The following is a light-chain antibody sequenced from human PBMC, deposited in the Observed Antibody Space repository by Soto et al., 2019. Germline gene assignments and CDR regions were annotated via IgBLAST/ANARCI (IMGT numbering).Light chain of an antibody. J-gene: IGLJ1*01. V-gene: IGLV2-8*01. CDR1: SSDVGGYNY. CDR3: SSYAGSNGGV. Sequence: ALTQPPSASGSPGQSVTISCTGTSSDVGGYNYVSWYQQHPGKAPKLMIYEVSKRPSGVPDRFSGSKSGNTASLTVSGLQAEDEADYYCSSYAGSNGGVFGTGTKVT. CDR2: EVS.